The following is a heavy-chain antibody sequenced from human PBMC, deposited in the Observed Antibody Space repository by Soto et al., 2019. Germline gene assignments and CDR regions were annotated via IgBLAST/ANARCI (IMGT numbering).Heavy chain of an antibody. CDR3: ARFTYKSGFNWFDP. D-gene: IGHD5-12*01. Sequence: SETLSLTCTSSGASLNSDYWSLIRQSPGKGLEWIGYIYHMGGTDYNPSLKSRVTISIDKSKNQFSLNLRSVTAADTAVYFCARFTYKSGFNWFDPWGQGTQVTVSS. V-gene: IGHV4-59*03. CDR1: GASLNSDY. J-gene: IGHJ5*02. CDR2: IYHMGGT.